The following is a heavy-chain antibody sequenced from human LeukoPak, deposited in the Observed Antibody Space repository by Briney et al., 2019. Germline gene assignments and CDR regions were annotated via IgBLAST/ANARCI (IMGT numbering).Heavy chain of an antibody. V-gene: IGHV7-4-1*02. CDR2: INTNTGNP. J-gene: IGHJ4*02. CDR3: ARSSINYDTPPDY. Sequence: ASVKVSCKASGYTFTNYAMTWVRQAPGQGLEWMGWINTNTGNPMYAQDFTGRFVFSLDTSVSTAYLQISSLKAEDTAVYFCARSSINYDTPPDYWGQGTLVTVSS. CDR1: GYTFTNYA. D-gene: IGHD3-9*01.